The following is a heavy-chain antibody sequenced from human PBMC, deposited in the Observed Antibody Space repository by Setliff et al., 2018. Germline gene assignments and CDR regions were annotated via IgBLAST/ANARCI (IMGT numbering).Heavy chain of an antibody. CDR2: IKSKADGGTT. V-gene: IGHV3-15*01. CDR1: GFIFNNAW. J-gene: IGHJ4*02. CDR3: TTYYDTLTGYHWIDH. D-gene: IGHD3-9*01. Sequence: GGSLRLSCVASGFIFNNAWLSWVRQPPGKGLEWVGHIKSKADGGTTDYAAPVKGRFAISRDDSKNTLYLQMDSLKTEDTAVYYCTTYYDTLTGYHWIDHWGQGTLVTVSS.